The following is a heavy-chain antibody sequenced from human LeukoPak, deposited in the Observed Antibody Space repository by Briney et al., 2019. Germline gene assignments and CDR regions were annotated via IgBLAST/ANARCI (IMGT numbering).Heavy chain of an antibody. CDR2: INTGGSST. D-gene: IGHD4-11*01. CDR1: GFTFSNYW. V-gene: IGHV3-74*01. Sequence: GGSLRLSCTASGFTFSNYWMHGVRQVPGKGLVWVSRINTGGSSTTYADSVKGRFTISRDNAKNTLYLQMNSLRVEDTAVYYCARSNQADDYWGQGTLVTVSS. CDR3: ARSNQADDY. J-gene: IGHJ4*02.